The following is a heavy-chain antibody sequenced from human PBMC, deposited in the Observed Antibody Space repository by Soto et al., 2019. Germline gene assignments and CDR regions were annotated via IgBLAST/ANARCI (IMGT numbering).Heavy chain of an antibody. CDR2: ISAYNGNT. Sequence: ASVKVSCKASGYTFTSYGISWVRQAPGQGLEWMGWISAYNGNTNYAQKLQGRVTMTTDTSTSTAYMELRSLRSDDTAVYYCARPLSGDYYYYYYGMDVWGQGTTVTVSS. CDR1: GYTFTSYG. J-gene: IGHJ6*02. D-gene: IGHD2-21*02. CDR3: ARPLSGDYYYYYYGMDV. V-gene: IGHV1-18*01.